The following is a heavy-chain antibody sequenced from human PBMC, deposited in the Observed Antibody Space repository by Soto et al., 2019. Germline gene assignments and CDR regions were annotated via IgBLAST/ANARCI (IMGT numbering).Heavy chain of an antibody. Sequence: EVQLVESGGGLVQPGGSLRLSCAASGFTFSSYWMSWVRQAPGKGLEWVANIKQDGSEKYYVDSVKGRFTISRDNAKNSLYLQMSSLRAEDTAVYYCAREKDDYRAYYYYYGMDVWGQGTTVTVSS. CDR3: AREKDDYRAYYYYYGMDV. J-gene: IGHJ6*02. V-gene: IGHV3-7*05. CDR2: IKQDGSEK. CDR1: GFTFSSYW. D-gene: IGHD4-4*01.